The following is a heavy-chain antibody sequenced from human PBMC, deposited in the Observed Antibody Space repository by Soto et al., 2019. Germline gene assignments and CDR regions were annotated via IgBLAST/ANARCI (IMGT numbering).Heavy chain of an antibody. D-gene: IGHD3-22*01. CDR2: IDPRDSST. Sequence: PGESLKISCKASGYSFTTYWISWLRQMPGKGLEWVGRIDPRDSSTDYSPSFQGHATISADKSISTAYLQWSSLKASDTAMYYCTTGIVVVIPSGMDVWGQGTTVTVSS. J-gene: IGHJ6*02. CDR1: GYSFTTYW. CDR3: TTGIVVVIPSGMDV. V-gene: IGHV5-10-1*01.